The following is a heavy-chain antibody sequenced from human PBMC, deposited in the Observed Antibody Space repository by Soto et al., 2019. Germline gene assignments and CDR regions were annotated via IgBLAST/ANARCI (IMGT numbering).Heavy chain of an antibody. V-gene: IGHV3-48*02. D-gene: IGHD3-22*01. J-gene: IGHJ4*02. Sequence: GGSLRLSCAASGFTFSSYSMNWVRQAPGKGLEWVSYISSSSSTIYYADSVKGRFTISRDNAKNSLYLQMNSLRDEDTAVYYCARLDYYDSSGYYPTRDYWGQGTLVTVSS. CDR3: ARLDYYDSSGYYPTRDY. CDR1: GFTFSSYS. CDR2: ISSSSSTI.